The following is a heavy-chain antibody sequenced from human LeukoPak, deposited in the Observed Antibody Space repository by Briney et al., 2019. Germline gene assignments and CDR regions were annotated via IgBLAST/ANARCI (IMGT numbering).Heavy chain of an antibody. CDR1: GFTFSSYA. CDR3: ARGDCSSTSCYYYYGMDV. D-gene: IGHD2-2*01. V-gene: IGHV3-23*01. J-gene: IGHJ6*02. Sequence: GGSLRLSCAASGFTFSSYAMSWVRQAPGKGLEWVSGISGSGGTTYYADSVKGRLTISRDNSKNTLYLQMNSLRADDTAVYYCARGDCSSTSCYYYYGMDVWGQGTTVTVSS. CDR2: ISGSGGTT.